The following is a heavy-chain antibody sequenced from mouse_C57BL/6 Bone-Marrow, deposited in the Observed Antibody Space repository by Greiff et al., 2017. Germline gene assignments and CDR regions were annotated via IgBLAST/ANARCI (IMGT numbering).Heavy chain of an antibody. CDR3: ARDDYAWFAY. CDR2: IYPGGGYT. V-gene: IGHV1-63*01. J-gene: IGHJ3*01. CDR1: GYTFTNYW. Sequence: VQGVESGAELVRPGTSVKMSCKASGYTFTNYWIGWAKQRPGHGLEWIGDIYPGGGYTNYNEKFKGKATLTADKSSSTAYMQFSSLTSEDSAIYYCARDDYAWFAYWGQGTLVTVSA. D-gene: IGHD2-4*01.